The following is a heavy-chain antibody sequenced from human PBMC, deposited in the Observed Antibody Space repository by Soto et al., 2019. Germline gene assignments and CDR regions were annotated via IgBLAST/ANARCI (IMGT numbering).Heavy chain of an antibody. V-gene: IGHV1-69*02. CDR2: IIPILGIA. D-gene: IGHD2-15*01. CDR3: ARAVVVVVAATADAFDI. CDR1: GGTFSSYT. Sequence: QVQLVQSGAEVKKPGSSVKVSCKASGGTFSSYTISWVRQAPGQGLEWMGRIIPILGIANYAQKFQGRVTITADKSPSTAYMELSSLRSEDTAVYYCARAVVVVVAATADAFDIWGQGTMVTVSS. J-gene: IGHJ3*02.